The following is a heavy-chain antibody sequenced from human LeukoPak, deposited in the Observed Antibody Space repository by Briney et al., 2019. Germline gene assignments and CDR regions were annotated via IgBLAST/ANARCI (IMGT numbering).Heavy chain of an antibody. D-gene: IGHD2-2*01. CDR1: GFTFSSYA. CDR2: ISGSGGST. J-gene: IGHJ6*02. CDR3: AKESRYCSSTSCYLGIYYYYGMDV. V-gene: IGHV3-23*01. Sequence: GGSLRLSCAASGFTFSSYAMSWVRQAPGEGLEWISAISGSGGSTYYADSVKGRFTISRDNSKNTLYLQMNSLRAEDTAVYYCAKESRYCSSTSCYLGIYYYYGMDVWGQGTTVTVSS.